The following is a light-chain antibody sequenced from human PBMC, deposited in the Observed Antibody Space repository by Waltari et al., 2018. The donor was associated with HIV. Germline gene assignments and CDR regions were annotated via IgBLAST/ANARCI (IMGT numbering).Light chain of an antibody. CDR1: QSVCTY. J-gene: IGKJ2*01. Sequence: EIVLTQSPATLSLSPGETATLFCRASQSVCTYLAWYQHTPGQAPRLLISDVSNRATGIPARFSGSGSGTDFTLTISSLEPEDFAVYYCQQRSDWPPYTFGQGTKLEIK. CDR2: DVS. V-gene: IGKV3-11*01. CDR3: QQRSDWPPYT.